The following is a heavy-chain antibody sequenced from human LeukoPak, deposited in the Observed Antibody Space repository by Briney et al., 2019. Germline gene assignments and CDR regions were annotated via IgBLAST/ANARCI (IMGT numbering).Heavy chain of an antibody. Sequence: GGSLRLSCAASGFTVSSNYMSWVRQAPGKGLEWVSVIYSGGSTYYADSVKGRFAISRDNSKNTLYLQMNSLRAEDTAVYYCARDGTGYSSGWYLYMDVWGKGTTVTVSS. D-gene: IGHD6-19*01. J-gene: IGHJ6*03. V-gene: IGHV3-53*01. CDR1: GFTVSSNY. CDR2: IYSGGST. CDR3: ARDGTGYSSGWYLYMDV.